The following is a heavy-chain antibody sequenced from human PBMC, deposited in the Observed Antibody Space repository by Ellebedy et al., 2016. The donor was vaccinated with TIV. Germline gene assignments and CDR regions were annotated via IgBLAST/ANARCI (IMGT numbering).Heavy chain of an antibody. CDR2: INSDGSST. V-gene: IGHV3-74*01. Sequence: GESLKISCAASGFIFSSYWMHWVRQAPGKGLVWVSRINSDGSSTNYADSVKGRFTISRDNAKNTLYLQMNSLRADDTAVYYCATDRGYFTFDYWGQGSLITVSS. CDR3: ATDRGYFTFDY. CDR1: GFIFSSYW. D-gene: IGHD3-9*01. J-gene: IGHJ4*02.